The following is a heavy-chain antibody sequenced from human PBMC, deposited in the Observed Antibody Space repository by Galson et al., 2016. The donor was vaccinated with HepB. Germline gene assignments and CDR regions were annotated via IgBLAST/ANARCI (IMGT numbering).Heavy chain of an antibody. CDR3: ARDFKSGAPDYMDV. D-gene: IGHD1-26*01. Sequence: SLRLSCAASGFTFSDWDFHWVRQAPGKGLDWVAVISKTGDTTFYGDSVKGRFTISRDNSKNTVDLQTHSLRSEDAAVYFCARDFKSGAPDYMDVWGKGTTVTVS. J-gene: IGHJ6*03. CDR2: ISKTGDTT. CDR1: GFTFSDWD. V-gene: IGHV3-30-3*01.